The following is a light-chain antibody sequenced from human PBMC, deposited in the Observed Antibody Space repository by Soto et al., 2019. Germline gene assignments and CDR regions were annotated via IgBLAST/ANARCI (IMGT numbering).Light chain of an antibody. Sequence: DIQMTQSPSTLSASVGDRVTITCRASQSISSWLAWYQQKPGKAPKLLIYDASSLESGVASRFSGSGSGTVFTLNTGCLQPDGFSTYYCDQYYSYWTFGQGAKVVIK. CDR3: DQYYSYWT. CDR1: QSISSW. J-gene: IGKJ1*01. CDR2: DAS. V-gene: IGKV1-5*01.